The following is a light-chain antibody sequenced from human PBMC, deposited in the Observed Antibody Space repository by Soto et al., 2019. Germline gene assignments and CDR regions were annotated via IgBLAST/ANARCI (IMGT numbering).Light chain of an antibody. Sequence: DIQMTQSPSSLSASGEDRVTITCRTSQDISNDLAWYQQKPGKVPKLLIHAASTLQSGVPSRFSGGGSGTDFSLTISSLQPEDVATYYCQRYNSAPHTFGGGTKVEIQ. J-gene: IGKJ4*01. CDR3: QRYNSAPHT. CDR1: QDISND. CDR2: AAS. V-gene: IGKV1-27*01.